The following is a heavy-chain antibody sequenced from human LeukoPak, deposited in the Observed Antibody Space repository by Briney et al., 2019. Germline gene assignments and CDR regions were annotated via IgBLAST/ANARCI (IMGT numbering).Heavy chain of an antibody. J-gene: IGHJ4*02. CDR2: FDPEDGKT. D-gene: IGHD3/OR15-3a*01. Sequence: ASVKVSCKLSGNTLTEFSMHWVRQAPGKGLEWMGGFDPEDGKTVYAQKFQGRVTMTEDTSTDTAYMELSSLRSEDTAVYYCATAGDAIDSVMIWDFWGQGTLVTVSS. V-gene: IGHV1-24*01. CDR3: ATAGDAIDSVMIWDF. CDR1: GNTLTEFS.